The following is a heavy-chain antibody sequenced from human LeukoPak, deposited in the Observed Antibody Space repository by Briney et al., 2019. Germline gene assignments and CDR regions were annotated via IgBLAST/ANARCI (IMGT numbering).Heavy chain of an antibody. J-gene: IGHJ4*02. Sequence: GGSLRLSCAASGFTFSSYAMSWVRQAPGKGLEWVSAISGSGDSTYYADSVKGRFTISRDNSKNTLYLQMNSLRAEDTAVYYCAKDLGRYFDWLLFDYWGQGTLVTVSS. CDR1: GFTFSSYA. CDR3: AKDLGRYFDWLLFDY. CDR2: ISGSGDST. D-gene: IGHD3-9*01. V-gene: IGHV3-23*01.